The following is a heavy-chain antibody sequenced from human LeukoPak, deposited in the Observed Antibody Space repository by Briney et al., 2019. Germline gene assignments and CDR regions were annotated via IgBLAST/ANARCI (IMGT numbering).Heavy chain of an antibody. CDR2: ISSSSSYI. Sequence: PGGSLRLSCAASGFTFSSYSMNWVRQAPGKGLEWVLSISSSSSYIYYADSVKGRFTISRDNAKNSLYLQMNSLRAEDTAVYYCARGDYDILTGYYSDYWGQGTLVTVSS. CDR3: ARGDYDILTGYYSDY. D-gene: IGHD3-9*01. CDR1: GFTFSSYS. J-gene: IGHJ4*02. V-gene: IGHV3-21*01.